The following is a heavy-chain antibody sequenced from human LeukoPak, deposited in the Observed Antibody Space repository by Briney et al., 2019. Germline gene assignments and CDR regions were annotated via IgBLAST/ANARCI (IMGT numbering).Heavy chain of an antibody. Sequence: PSETLSLTCTVSGGSISSYYWGWIRQPPGKGLEWIGSIYYSGSTYYNPSLKSRVTISVDTSKNQFSLKLSSVTAADTAVYYCARQFHLGRLRQWLTLEGYYGMDVWGQGTTVTVSS. CDR2: IYYSGST. D-gene: IGHD6-19*01. CDR3: ARQFHLGRLRQWLTLEGYYGMDV. V-gene: IGHV4-39*01. CDR1: GGSISSYY. J-gene: IGHJ6*02.